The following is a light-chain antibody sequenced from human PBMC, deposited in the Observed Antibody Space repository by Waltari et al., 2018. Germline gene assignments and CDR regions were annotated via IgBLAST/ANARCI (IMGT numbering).Light chain of an antibody. Sequence: TLSLSLGERATVSCRASQSVSRALACYQQKPGQAPRLLIYGASTRATGIPDRFSGSGSGTDFSLTISRLEPDDFAVYYCQHYLRLPVTFGQGTTVEI. CDR3: QHYLRLPVT. CDR2: GAS. CDR1: QSVSRA. J-gene: IGKJ1*01. V-gene: IGKV3-20*01.